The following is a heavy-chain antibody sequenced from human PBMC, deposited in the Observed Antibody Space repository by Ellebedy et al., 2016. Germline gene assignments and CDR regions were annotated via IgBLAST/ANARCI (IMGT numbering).Heavy chain of an antibody. CDR3: ASVLGYYYDSNWFDP. CDR1: GYTFTSYY. CDR2: FDPEDGET. Sequence: ASVKVSCKASGYTFTSYYMHWVLQAPGKGLEWMGGFDPEDGETIYAQKFQGRVTMTEDTSTDTAHMELSSLRSEDTAVYYCASVLGYYYDSNWFDPWGQGTLVTVSS. J-gene: IGHJ5*02. V-gene: IGHV1-24*01. D-gene: IGHD3-22*01.